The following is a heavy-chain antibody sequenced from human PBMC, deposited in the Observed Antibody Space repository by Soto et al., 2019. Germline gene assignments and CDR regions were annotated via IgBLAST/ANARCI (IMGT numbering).Heavy chain of an antibody. CDR3: AYPRNYSDSWNEGFFDY. CDR2: IYWDDDK. D-gene: IGHD3-16*01. Sequence: QITLKESGPTLVKPTQTLTLTCTFSGFSLTSRPVGVGWVRQPPGKALEWLAFIYWDDDKRYSPSLRSTLTVTNDTSKNQVVLPLTNMDHVDPATYCCAYPRNYSDSWNEGFFDYWGQGLLVTVSS. J-gene: IGHJ4*02. CDR1: GFSLTSRPVG. V-gene: IGHV2-5*02.